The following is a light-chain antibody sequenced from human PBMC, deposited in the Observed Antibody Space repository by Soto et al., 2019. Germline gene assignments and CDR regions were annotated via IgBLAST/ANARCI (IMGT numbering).Light chain of an antibody. Sequence: EIVLAQSPGALSLSPGDRATVSCMSSQSVSSIYLAWYQQKLGHAPRLLIYGASSRATGIPDRFSGSGSGTDFTLTISRMEPEDFAVYYCQQYGSSPWTFGQGTKVDIK. CDR2: GAS. J-gene: IGKJ1*01. CDR3: QQYGSSPWT. CDR1: QSVSSIY. V-gene: IGKV3-20*01.